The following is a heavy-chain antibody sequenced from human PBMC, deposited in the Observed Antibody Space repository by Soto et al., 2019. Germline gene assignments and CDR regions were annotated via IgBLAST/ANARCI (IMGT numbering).Heavy chain of an antibody. D-gene: IGHD6-13*01. V-gene: IGHV4-30-2*01. Sequence: SETLSLTCDVSGDTISTGGYTWAWIRQPPGKALEWIGHTYHSGNPYYNPSLKSRVIISVDRSKNQFSLKVRSVTAADTAVYYCARTQQLGPNYYYYYGMDVWGQGTTVT. CDR3: ARTQQLGPNYYYYYGMDV. CDR2: TYHSGNP. CDR1: GDTISTGGYT. J-gene: IGHJ6*02.